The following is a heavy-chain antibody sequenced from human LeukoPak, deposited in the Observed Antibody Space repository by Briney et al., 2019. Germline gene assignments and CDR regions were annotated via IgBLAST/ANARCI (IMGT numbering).Heavy chain of an antibody. V-gene: IGHV1-69*04. CDR3: ARQYCSSTSCYLAVSLDY. CDR2: IIPILGIA. J-gene: IGHJ4*02. CDR1: GGTFSSYA. D-gene: IGHD2-2*01. Sequence: ASVKVSCKASGGTFSSYAISWVRQAPGQGLERMGRIIPILGIANYAQKFQGRVTITADKSTSTAYMELSSLRSEDTAVYYCARQYCSSTSCYLAVSLDYWGQGTLVTVSS.